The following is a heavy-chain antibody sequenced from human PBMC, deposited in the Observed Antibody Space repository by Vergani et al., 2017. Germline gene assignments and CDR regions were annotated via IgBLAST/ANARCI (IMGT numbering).Heavy chain of an antibody. Sequence: EVQLVESGGGLVQPGGSLKLSCAASGFTFSGSAMHWVRQASGKGLEWVGRIRSKANSYATAYAASVKGRFTISRDNAKNSLYLQMNSLRAEDTAVYYCASYSSGYAFDIWGQGTMVTVSS. CDR2: IRSKANSYAT. CDR1: GFTFSGSA. J-gene: IGHJ3*02. D-gene: IGHD3-22*01. V-gene: IGHV3-73*01. CDR3: ASYSSGYAFDI.